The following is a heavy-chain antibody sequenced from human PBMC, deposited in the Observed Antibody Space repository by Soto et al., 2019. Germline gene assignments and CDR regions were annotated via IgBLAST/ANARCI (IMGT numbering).Heavy chain of an antibody. CDR3: AREGVSSSWYNYYGMDV. V-gene: IGHV4-39*07. CDR2: IYYSGST. D-gene: IGHD6-13*01. J-gene: IGHJ6*02. CDR1: GGSISSSIYY. Sequence: SETLSLTCTVSGGSISSSIYYWGWIRQPPGKGLEWIGSIYYSGSTYYNPSLKSRVTISVDTSKNQFSLKLSSVTAADTAVYYCAREGVSSSWYNYYGMDVWGQGTTVTVSS.